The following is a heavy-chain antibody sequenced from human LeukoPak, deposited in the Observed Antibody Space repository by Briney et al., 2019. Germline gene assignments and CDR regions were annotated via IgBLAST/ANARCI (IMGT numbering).Heavy chain of an antibody. V-gene: IGHV3-30*02. D-gene: IGHD6-6*01. CDR3: AKDGASELVAARHFDN. Sequence: GGSLRLSCAASGFTFRTYGMHWVRQAPGKGLGWVAFIRFDGSNKYYADSVKGRFTISRDNSKNTLYLQMNSLTTDETAVYYCAKDGASELVAARHFDNWGQGTLVTVSS. CDR1: GFTFRTYG. CDR2: IRFDGSNK. J-gene: IGHJ4*02.